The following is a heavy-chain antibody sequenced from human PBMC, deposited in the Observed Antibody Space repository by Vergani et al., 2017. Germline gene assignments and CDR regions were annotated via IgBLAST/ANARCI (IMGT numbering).Heavy chain of an antibody. CDR3: ASKGSGWYFGVDY. CDR2: IYYSGST. D-gene: IGHD6-19*01. CDR1: GGSISSGGYY. Sequence: QVQLQESGPGLVKPSQTLSLTCTVSGGSISSGGYYWSWIRQHPGKGLEWIGYIYYSGSTNYNPSLKSRVTISVDTSKNQFSLKLSSVTAADTAVYYCASKGSGWYFGVDYWGQGTLVTVSS. J-gene: IGHJ4*02. V-gene: IGHV4-31*03.